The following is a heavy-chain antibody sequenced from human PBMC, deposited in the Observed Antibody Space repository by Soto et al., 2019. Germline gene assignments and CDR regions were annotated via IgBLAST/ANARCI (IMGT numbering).Heavy chain of an antibody. CDR3: ARATYYYASGSYYYFAY. CDR1: GGSISSGGYY. CDR2: MHYSGST. D-gene: IGHD3-10*01. Sequence: PSETLSLTCTVSGGSISSGGYYWSWIRQHPGKGLEWIAYMHYSGSTYYNPSLKSRVTISVDTSRNQFSLKLSSVTAADTAVYYCARATYYYASGSYYYFAYWGQGTLVTVSS. J-gene: IGHJ4*02. V-gene: IGHV4-31*03.